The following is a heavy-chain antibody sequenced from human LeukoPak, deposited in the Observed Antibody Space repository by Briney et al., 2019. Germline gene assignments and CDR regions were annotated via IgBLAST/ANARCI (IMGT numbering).Heavy chain of an antibody. CDR1: GFTFTNSW. D-gene: IGHD3-16*01. CDR3: ARAFGYFDY. CDR2: ISSSSSYI. V-gene: IGHV3-21*01. J-gene: IGHJ4*02. Sequence: PGGSLRLSCAASGFTFTNSWMAWVRQAPGKGLEWVSSISSSSSYIYYADSVKGRFTISRDNAKNSLYLQMNSLRAEDTAVYYCARAFGYFDYWGQGTLVTVSS.